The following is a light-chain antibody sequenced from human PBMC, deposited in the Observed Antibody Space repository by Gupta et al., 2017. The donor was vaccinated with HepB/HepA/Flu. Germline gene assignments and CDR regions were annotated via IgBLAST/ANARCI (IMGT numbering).Light chain of an antibody. J-gene: IGKJ2*02. CDR2: KAS. CDR3: QQYNSYSCT. Sequence: IQMTQPPSTLSASVGDRVSSICRGSQSISSWLAWYQQKPGKAPKLLIYKASSLGGGVPSRFSGSGSGTEFTLTISSLQPDDVANYYCQQYNSYSCTFGQGTKLEIK. V-gene: IGKV1-5*03. CDR1: QSISSW.